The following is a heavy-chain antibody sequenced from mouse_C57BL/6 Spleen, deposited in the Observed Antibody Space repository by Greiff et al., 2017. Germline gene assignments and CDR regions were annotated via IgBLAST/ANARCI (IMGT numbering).Heavy chain of an antibody. Sequence: QVQLKQSGAELVRPGASVTLSCKASGYTFTDYEMHWVKQTPVHGLEWIGAIDPETGGTAYNQKFKGKAILTADKSSSTAYMERRSLTSEDSAVYYCTSPFTTAVVALDDWGQGTTLTVSS. CDR2: IDPETGGT. CDR1: GYTFTDYE. V-gene: IGHV1-15*01. D-gene: IGHD1-1*01. J-gene: IGHJ2*01. CDR3: TSPFTTAVVALDD.